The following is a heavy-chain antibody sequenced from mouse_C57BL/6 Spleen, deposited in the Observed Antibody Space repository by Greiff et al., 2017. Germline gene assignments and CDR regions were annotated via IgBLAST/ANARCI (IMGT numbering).Heavy chain of an antibody. CDR2: IDPETGGT. D-gene: IGHD4-1*01. Sequence: VKLQESGAELVRPGASVTLSCKASGYTFTDYEMHWVKQTPVHGLEWIGAIDPETGGTAYNQKFKGKAILTADKSSSTAYMELRSLTSEDSAVYYCTRNWDDPYWGQGTLVTVSA. J-gene: IGHJ3*01. CDR1: GYTFTDYE. V-gene: IGHV1-15*01. CDR3: TRNWDDPY.